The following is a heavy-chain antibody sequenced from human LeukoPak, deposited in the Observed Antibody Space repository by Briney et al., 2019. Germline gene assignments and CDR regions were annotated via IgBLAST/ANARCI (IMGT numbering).Heavy chain of an antibody. D-gene: IGHD1-26*01. CDR1: GNSFYSYW. Sequence: GESLQISFKGSGNSFYSYWIGWVRRMPGKGLEGMGIIYPGDSDTRYSPSFQGQVTISADKSISTAYLQWSSLKASDTAMYYCARRAIVGATEYYFDYWGQGTLVAVSS. CDR2: IYPGDSDT. V-gene: IGHV5-51*01. J-gene: IGHJ4*02. CDR3: ARRAIVGATEYYFDY.